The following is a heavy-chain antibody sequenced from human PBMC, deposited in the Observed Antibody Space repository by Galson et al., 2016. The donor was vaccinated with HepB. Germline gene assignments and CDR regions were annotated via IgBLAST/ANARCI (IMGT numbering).Heavy chain of an antibody. CDR3: ARRTGVGARFDY. J-gene: IGHJ4*02. D-gene: IGHD3-10*01. CDR1: GYSFTSYY. V-gene: IGHV5-10-1*01. Sequence: QSGAEVKKPGESLRISCKGSGYSFTSYYITWVRQMPGKGLEWMGTIDPGDSYTNYSPSFPGHVTISSDKSISTADLQWTSLKASETAMDYCARRTGVGARFDYWGQGTLVTVSS. CDR2: IDPGDSYT.